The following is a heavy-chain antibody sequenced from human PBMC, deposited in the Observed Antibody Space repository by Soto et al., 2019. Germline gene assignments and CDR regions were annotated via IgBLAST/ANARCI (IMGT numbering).Heavy chain of an antibody. CDR3: ARDGNAFDI. CDR2: ISYDGSNK. CDR1: GFTFSSYA. V-gene: IGHV3-30-3*01. J-gene: IGHJ3*02. Sequence: QVQLVESGGGVVQPGRSLRLSCAASGFTFSSYAMHWVRQAPGKGLEWVAGISYDGSNKYYADSVKGRFTISRDNSKNTLYLQMNRLRDEDTSVYYCARDGNAFDIWGQGTMVTVSS. D-gene: IGHD1-26*01.